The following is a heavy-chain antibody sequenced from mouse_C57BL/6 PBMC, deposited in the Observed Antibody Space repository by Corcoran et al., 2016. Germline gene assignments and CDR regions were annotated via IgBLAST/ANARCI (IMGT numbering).Heavy chain of an antibody. D-gene: IGHD1-1*01. J-gene: IGHJ1*03. Sequence: QVQLKQSGAELVRPGASVKLSCKASGYTFTDYYINWVKQRPGQGLEWIARIYPGSGNTYYNEKFKGKATLTAEKSSSTAYMQLSSLTSEDSAVYFCARWHYGSSYGYFDVWGTGTTVTVSS. CDR1: GYTFTDYY. V-gene: IGHV1-76*01. CDR3: ARWHYGSSYGYFDV. CDR2: IYPGSGNT.